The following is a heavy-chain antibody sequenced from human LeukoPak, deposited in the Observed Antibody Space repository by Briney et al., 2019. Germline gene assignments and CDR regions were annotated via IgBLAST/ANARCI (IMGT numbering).Heavy chain of an antibody. Sequence: GGSLRLSCAASEFTLSSYSMNWVRQAPGKGLEWVSGISWNSGSIGYADSVKGRFTISRDNAKNSLYLQMNSLRAEDTALYYCAKDTDYGEDEGYFDYWGQGTLVTVSS. CDR3: AKDTDYGEDEGYFDY. CDR2: ISWNSGSI. CDR1: EFTLSSYS. J-gene: IGHJ4*02. V-gene: IGHV3-9*01. D-gene: IGHD4-17*01.